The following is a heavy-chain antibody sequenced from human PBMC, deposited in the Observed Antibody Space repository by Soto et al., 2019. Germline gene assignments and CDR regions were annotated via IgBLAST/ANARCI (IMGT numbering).Heavy chain of an antibody. Sequence: GGSLRLSCAASGFTFDDYAMHWVRQAPGKGLEWVSGISWNSGSIGYADSVKGRFTISRDNAKNSLYLQMNSLRAEDTALYYCAKDTGAIFGVPNFDYWGQGTLVTVSS. CDR1: GFTFDDYA. CDR3: AKDTGAIFGVPNFDY. D-gene: IGHD3-3*01. CDR2: ISWNSGSI. J-gene: IGHJ4*02. V-gene: IGHV3-9*01.